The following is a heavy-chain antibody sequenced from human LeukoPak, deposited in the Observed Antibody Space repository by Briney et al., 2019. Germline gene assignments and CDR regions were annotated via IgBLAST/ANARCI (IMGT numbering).Heavy chain of an antibody. CDR3: ARGSKNDAFDI. J-gene: IGHJ3*02. V-gene: IGHV3-21*01. Sequence: GGSLRLSCAASGFTFSSYSMNWVRQAPGKGLEWVSSINSRSDYIYYADSVKGRFTISRDNSKNTLYLQMNSLRAEDTAVYYCARGSKNDAFDIWGQGTMVTVSS. CDR1: GFTFSSYS. CDR2: INSRSDYI.